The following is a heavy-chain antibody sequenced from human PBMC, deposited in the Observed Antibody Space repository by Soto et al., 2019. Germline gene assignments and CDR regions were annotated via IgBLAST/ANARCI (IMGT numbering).Heavy chain of an antibody. CDR1: GGTFSSYT. Sequence: QVQLVQSGAEVKKPGSSVKVSCKASGGTFSSYTISWVRQAPGQGLEWMGRIIPILGIANYAQKFQGRGTITADKSTSTAYMELSSLRSEDTAVYYCARDGGGVVVPAADWYFDLWGRGTLVTVSS. CDR2: IIPILGIA. J-gene: IGHJ2*01. D-gene: IGHD2-2*01. CDR3: ARDGGGVVVPAADWYFDL. V-gene: IGHV1-69*08.